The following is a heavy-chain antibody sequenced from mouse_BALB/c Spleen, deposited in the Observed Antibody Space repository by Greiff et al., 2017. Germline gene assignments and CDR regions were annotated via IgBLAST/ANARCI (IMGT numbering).Heavy chain of an antibody. D-gene: IGHD1-1*02. V-gene: IGHV6-6*02. CDR1: GFTFSNYW. CDR2: IRLKSNNYAT. CDR3: TRGLWDFAY. J-gene: IGHJ3*01. Sequence: DVKLQESGGGLVQPGGSMKLSCVASGFTFSNYWMNWVRQSPEKGLEWVAEIRLKSNNYATHYAESVKGRFTISRDDSKSSVYLQMNNLRAEDTGIYYCTRGLWDFAYWGQGTLVTVSA.